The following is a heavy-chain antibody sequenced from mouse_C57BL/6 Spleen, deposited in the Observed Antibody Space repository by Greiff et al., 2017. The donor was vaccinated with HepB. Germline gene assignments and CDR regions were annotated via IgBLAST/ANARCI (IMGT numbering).Heavy chain of an antibody. CDR1: GYTFTSYW. Sequence: QVQLQQPGAELVKPGASVKLSCKASGYTFTSYWMHWVKQRPGQGLEWIGMIHPNSGSTNYNEKFKSKATLTVDKSSSTAYMQLSSLTSEDSAVFYCARERDYYGSGDYYAMDYWGQGTSVTVSS. CDR3: ARERDYYGSGDYYAMDY. CDR2: IHPNSGST. D-gene: IGHD1-1*01. J-gene: IGHJ4*01. V-gene: IGHV1-64*01.